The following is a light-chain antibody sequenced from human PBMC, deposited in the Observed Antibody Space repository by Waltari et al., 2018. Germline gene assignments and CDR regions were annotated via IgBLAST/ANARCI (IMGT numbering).Light chain of an antibody. CDR1: SSDVGGYDY. CDR2: DVV. V-gene: IGLV2-14*03. Sequence: QSVLPQPASVSGSPGQSITIPCTGTSSDVGGYDYVSWYQQSPGKAPKRSMYDVVKRPSGVSTRFSASKSDNTASLTSSGLQAEDEGDYYCCSYKRGATWVFGGGTALTVL. CDR3: CSYKRGATWV. J-gene: IGLJ3*02.